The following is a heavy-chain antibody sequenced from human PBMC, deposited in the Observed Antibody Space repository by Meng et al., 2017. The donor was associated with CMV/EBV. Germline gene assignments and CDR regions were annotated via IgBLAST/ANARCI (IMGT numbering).Heavy chain of an antibody. D-gene: IGHD4-23*01. Sequence: GESLKISCAASGFTVSRNYMSWVRQAPGKGLEWVSVIYSGGSTYYADSVKGRFTISRDNSKNTLYLQMNSLRAEDTAVYYCASDGGQYDYWGQGTLVTVSS. CDR1: GFTVSRNY. CDR2: IYSGGST. J-gene: IGHJ4*02. V-gene: IGHV3-53*01. CDR3: ASDGGQYDY.